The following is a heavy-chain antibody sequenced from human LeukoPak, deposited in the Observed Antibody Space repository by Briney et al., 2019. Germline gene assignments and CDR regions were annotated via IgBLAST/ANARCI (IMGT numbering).Heavy chain of an antibody. CDR2: IYTSGST. V-gene: IGHV4-61*02. D-gene: IGHD3-22*01. CDR1: GGSISSGSYY. CDR3: ARGSHYYDSSGYKDY. Sequence: SETLSLTCTVSGGSISSGSYYWSWIRQPAGKGLEWIGRIYTSGSTNYNPSLKSRVTISVDTSKNQFSLKLSFVTAADTAVYYCARGSHYYDSSGYKDYWGQGTLVTVSS. J-gene: IGHJ4*02.